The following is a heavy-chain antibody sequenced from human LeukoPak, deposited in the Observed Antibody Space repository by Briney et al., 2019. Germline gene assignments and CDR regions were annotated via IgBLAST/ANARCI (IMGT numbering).Heavy chain of an antibody. J-gene: IGHJ4*02. Sequence: SETLSLTGTVAGGCINSHYWSWLRQPPGKGPEGIGYIYYSGGNNYNPFLESRATISEDSSNKPFSQMRSPLTAANTALYYCGVGKTITLVDYWGQGTMVTVSS. CDR2: IYYSGGN. V-gene: IGHV4-59*11. D-gene: IGHD3-16*01. CDR3: GVGKTITLVDY. CDR1: GGCINSHY.